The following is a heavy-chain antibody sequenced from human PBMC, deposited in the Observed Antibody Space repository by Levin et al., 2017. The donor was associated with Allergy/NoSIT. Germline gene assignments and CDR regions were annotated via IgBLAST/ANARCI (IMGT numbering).Heavy chain of an antibody. V-gene: IGHV3-7*01. CDR3: ARANWNYGLAFDI. J-gene: IGHJ3*02. D-gene: IGHD1-7*01. Sequence: GGSLRLSCAASGFTFSSYWMSWVRQAPGKGLEWVANIKQDGSEKYYVDSVKGRFTISRDNAKNSLYLQMNSLRAEDTAVYYCARANWNYGLAFDIWGQGTMVTVSS. CDR2: IKQDGSEK. CDR1: GFTFSSYW.